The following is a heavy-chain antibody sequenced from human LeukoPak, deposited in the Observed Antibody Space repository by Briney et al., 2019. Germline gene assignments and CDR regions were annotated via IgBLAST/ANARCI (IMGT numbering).Heavy chain of an antibody. CDR1: GFTFDDYG. CDR2: INWNGGST. J-gene: IGHJ6*03. Sequence: GGSLRLSCAASGFTFDDYGMSWVRQAPGKGLEWVSGINWNGGSTGYADSVKGRFTISRDNAKNSLYLQMNSLRAEDTAVYYCARAAAGYYYYYMDVWGKGTTVTISS. V-gene: IGHV3-20*04. D-gene: IGHD6-13*01. CDR3: ARAAAGYYYYYMDV.